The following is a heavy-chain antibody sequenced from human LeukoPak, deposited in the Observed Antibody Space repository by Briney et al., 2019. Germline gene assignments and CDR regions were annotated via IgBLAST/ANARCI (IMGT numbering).Heavy chain of an antibody. V-gene: IGHV4-61*02. J-gene: IGHJ4*02. CDR1: GGSISSGSYY. CDR3: ARALRRSYNSRKLHRGFDY. Sequence: PSQTLSLTCTVSGGSISSGSYYWSWIRQPAGKGLEWIGRIYTSGSTNYNPSLKSRFTISVDTSKNQFSLKLSSVTAADTAVYYCARALRRSYNSRKLHRGFDYWGQGTLVTVSS. CDR2: IYTSGST. D-gene: IGHD1-20*01.